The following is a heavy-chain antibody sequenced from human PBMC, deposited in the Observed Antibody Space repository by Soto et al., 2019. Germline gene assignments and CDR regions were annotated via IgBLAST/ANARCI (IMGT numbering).Heavy chain of an antibody. J-gene: IGHJ6*02. D-gene: IGHD1-7*01. Sequence: QVQLQESGPGLVKPSETLSLTCTVSGGSIISYYWSWIRQPPGKGLEWIGYIYYSGSTNYNPSLKSRVTISVDTSKNQFSLKLSSVTAADTAVYYCAREGLTGTIGLYYYYGMDVWCQGTTVTVSS. CDR2: IYYSGST. CDR3: AREGLTGTIGLYYYYGMDV. CDR1: GGSIISYY. V-gene: IGHV4-59*01.